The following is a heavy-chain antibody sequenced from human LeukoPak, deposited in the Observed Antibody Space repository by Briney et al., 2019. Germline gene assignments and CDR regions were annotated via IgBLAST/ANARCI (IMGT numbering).Heavy chain of an antibody. CDR2: IYSDGST. CDR3: ATDFRYGSA. J-gene: IGHJ4*02. CDR1: GFTLSRNY. Sequence: GGSLRLSCAASGFTLSRNYMTWVRQAPGKGLEWVSVIYSDGSTFYTDSVKGRFTISRDNSKNTLYLQMNSLRVEDTAVYYCATDFRYGSAWGPGTLLTVSS. V-gene: IGHV3-66*01. D-gene: IGHD3-10*01.